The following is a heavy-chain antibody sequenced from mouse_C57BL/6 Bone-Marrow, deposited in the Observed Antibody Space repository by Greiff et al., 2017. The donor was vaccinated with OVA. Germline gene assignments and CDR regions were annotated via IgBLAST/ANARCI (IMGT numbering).Heavy chain of an antibody. CDR1: GYTFTSYW. J-gene: IGHJ3*01. D-gene: IGHD3-2*02. Sequence: VQLQQSGAELVKPGASVKMSCKASGYTFTSYWITWVKQRPGQGLEWIGDIYPGSGSTNYNEKFKSKATLTVDTSSSTAYMQLSSLTSEDSAVYYCARDSSGYVGFAYWGQGTLVTVSA. CDR3: ARDSSGYVGFAY. V-gene: IGHV1-55*01. CDR2: IYPGSGST.